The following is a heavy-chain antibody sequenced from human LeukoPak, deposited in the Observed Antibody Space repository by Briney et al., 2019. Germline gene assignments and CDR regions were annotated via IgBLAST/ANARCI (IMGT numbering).Heavy chain of an antibody. J-gene: IGHJ3*02. CDR3: AKFYFDSSGYYDVFDI. V-gene: IGHV4-59*02. CDR2: YHDGGST. D-gene: IGHD3-22*01. CDR1: GGSVSSYY. Sequence: SEALSLTCSVSGGSVSSYYWSWIRQPPGKGLEWIVFYHDGGSTVYNPSFKSRVTISVDTSKNQVYLKLSSVTAADTAVYFCAKFYFDSSGYYDVFDIWGQGTMVTVSS.